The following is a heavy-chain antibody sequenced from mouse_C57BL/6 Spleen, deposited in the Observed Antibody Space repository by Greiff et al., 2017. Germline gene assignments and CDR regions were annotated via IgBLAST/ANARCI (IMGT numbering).Heavy chain of an antibody. V-gene: IGHV1-80*01. CDR2: IYPGDGDT. Sequence: QVQLQQSGAELVKPGASVKISCKASGYAFSSYWMNWVKQRPGKGLEWIGQIYPGDGDTNYNGKFKGKATLTADKSSSTAYMPLSSLTSEDSAVYFCARGDGYLAWFAYWGQGTLVTVSA. D-gene: IGHD2-3*01. J-gene: IGHJ3*01. CDR1: GYAFSSYW. CDR3: ARGDGYLAWFAY.